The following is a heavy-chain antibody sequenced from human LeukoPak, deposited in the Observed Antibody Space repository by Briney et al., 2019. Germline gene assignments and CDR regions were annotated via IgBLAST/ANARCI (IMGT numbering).Heavy chain of an antibody. Sequence: GGSLRLSCAASGFTFSRYAMHWVRQAPGKGLEYVSAISSNGGSTYYANSVKGRFTISRDNSKNTLYLQMGSLRAEDMAVYYCARARDSSGYQSDYWGQGTLVTVSS. CDR1: GFTFSRYA. V-gene: IGHV3-64*01. CDR2: ISSNGGST. D-gene: IGHD3-22*01. CDR3: ARARDSSGYQSDY. J-gene: IGHJ4*02.